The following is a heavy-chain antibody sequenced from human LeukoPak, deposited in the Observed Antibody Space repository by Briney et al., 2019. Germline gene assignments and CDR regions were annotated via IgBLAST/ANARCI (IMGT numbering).Heavy chain of an antibody. CDR3: ARVGTNGGTDS. Sequence: PSETLSLTCTVSGASISTYYWSWIRQPAGKRLEWIGRIYSSGSTNYSPSLKSRVTMSVDTSKSQFTLHLSSVTAADTAAYFCARVGTNGGTDSWGQGTLVTVPS. CDR1: GASISTYY. D-gene: IGHD7-27*01. CDR2: IYSSGST. V-gene: IGHV4-4*07. J-gene: IGHJ4*02.